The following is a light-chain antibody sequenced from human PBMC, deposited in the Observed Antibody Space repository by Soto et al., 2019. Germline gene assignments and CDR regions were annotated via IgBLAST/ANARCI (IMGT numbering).Light chain of an antibody. CDR1: QSVSSS. J-gene: IGKJ1*01. Sequence: EIVMTQSPATLSVSPGERVTLSCRASQSVSSSLAWYQQKPGQAPRLLIYGASTRAIGIPARFSGGGSETEFTLTISSLQSEDFAVYYCQQYNNWWTFGQGTKVEI. CDR3: QQYNNWWT. V-gene: IGKV3-15*01. CDR2: GAS.